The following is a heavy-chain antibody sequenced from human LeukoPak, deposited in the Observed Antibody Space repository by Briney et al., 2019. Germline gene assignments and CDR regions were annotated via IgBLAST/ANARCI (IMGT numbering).Heavy chain of an antibody. D-gene: IGHD2-2*01. CDR3: AKIYCSSTSCYAHDAFDI. J-gene: IGHJ3*02. V-gene: IGHV3-23*01. Sequence: GGSLRLSCAASGFTFSSYAMSWVRQAPGKGLEWVSAISGSGGSTYYADSVKGRFTISRDNSKNTLYLQMNSLRAEDTAVYYCAKIYCSSTSCYAHDAFDIWGQGTMVTVSS. CDR1: GFTFSSYA. CDR2: ISGSGGST.